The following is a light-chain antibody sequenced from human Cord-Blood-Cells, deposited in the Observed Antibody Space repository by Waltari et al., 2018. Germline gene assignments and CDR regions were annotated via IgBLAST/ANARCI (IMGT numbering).Light chain of an antibody. V-gene: IGKV1-39*01. J-gene: IGKJ1*01. CDR2: ASS. CDR1: QSISSY. Sequence: TQMTQSPSSPSASVGARVPIPCRASQSISSYLNLYQQKPGKAPKLLIYASSILQSGGPSRFSGSGSGTDFTLTISSLQPEDFATYYCQQSYSTPRTFGQGTKVEIK. CDR3: QQSYSTPRT.